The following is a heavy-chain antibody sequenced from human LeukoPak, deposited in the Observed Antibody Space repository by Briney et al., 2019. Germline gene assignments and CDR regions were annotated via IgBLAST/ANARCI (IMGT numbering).Heavy chain of an antibody. CDR1: GFTFSNAW. Sequence: GGSLRLSCAASGFTFSNAWMSWVRQAPGKGLEWVGRIKSKTDGGTTDYAAPVKGRFTISRDDSKNTLYLQMNSLKTEDTAVYYCAKASSYGSASPYFDYWGQGTLVTVSS. J-gene: IGHJ4*02. CDR2: IKSKTDGGTT. D-gene: IGHD3-10*01. V-gene: IGHV3-15*01. CDR3: AKASSYGSASPYFDY.